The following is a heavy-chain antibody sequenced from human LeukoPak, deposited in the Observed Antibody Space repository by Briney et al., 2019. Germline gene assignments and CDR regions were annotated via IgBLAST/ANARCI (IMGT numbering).Heavy chain of an antibody. V-gene: IGHV1-69*04. CDR1: GGTFSSYA. CDR3: AREMYYYDSSGYYRFDY. Sequence: ASVTVSCKASGGTFSSYAISWVRQAPGQGLEWMGRIIPILGIANYAQKFQGRVTITAGKSTSTAYMELSSLRSEDTAVYYCAREMYYYDSSGYYRFDYWGQGTLVTVSS. J-gene: IGHJ4*02. D-gene: IGHD3-22*01. CDR2: IIPILGIA.